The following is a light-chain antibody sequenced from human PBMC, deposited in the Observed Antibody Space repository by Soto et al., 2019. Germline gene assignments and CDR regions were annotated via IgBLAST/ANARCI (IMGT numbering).Light chain of an antibody. Sequence: DIQMTQSPTSLSASVGDRVTITCRASQGIRNYVAWYQQIPGKAPKLLIYAASTLQSGVPSRFSGSGSGTDFTLTINGLQPEDVATFSCQKYSSVPVFGPWTKVEIK. CDR1: QGIRNY. V-gene: IGKV1-27*01. CDR2: AAS. J-gene: IGKJ3*01. CDR3: QKYSSVPV.